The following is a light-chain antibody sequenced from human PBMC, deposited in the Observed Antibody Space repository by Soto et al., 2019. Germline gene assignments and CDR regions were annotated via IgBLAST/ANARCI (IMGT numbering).Light chain of an antibody. Sequence: QSVLTQPASVSGSPGQSITISCTGTSSDVGAYNYVAWYQQYPGKAPKLMIYEVSNRPSGVSNRFSGSKSGNTAFLTISGLQAEDEADYYCSSYTSTGTRVFGTGTKATVL. CDR3: SSYTSTGTRV. CDR1: SSDVGAYNY. V-gene: IGLV2-14*01. CDR2: EVS. J-gene: IGLJ1*01.